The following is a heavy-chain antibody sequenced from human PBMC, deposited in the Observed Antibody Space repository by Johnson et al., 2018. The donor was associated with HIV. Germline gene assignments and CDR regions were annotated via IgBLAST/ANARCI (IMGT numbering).Heavy chain of an antibody. CDR1: GFTFSRHA. J-gene: IGHJ3*02. CDR3: AKRAQLGTAWYVNAFDI. CDR2: ISGRGGRT. V-gene: IGHV3-23*04. Sequence: VQLVESGGGLVQSGGSLRLSCAASGFTFSRHAMSWVRQAPGKGLDWVSAISGRGGRTYYGASVQGRFTISRDNSKNTLYLQMNRLRAEDTAVYYCAKRAQLGTAWYVNAFDIWGQGTMVTVSS. D-gene: IGHD3-16*01.